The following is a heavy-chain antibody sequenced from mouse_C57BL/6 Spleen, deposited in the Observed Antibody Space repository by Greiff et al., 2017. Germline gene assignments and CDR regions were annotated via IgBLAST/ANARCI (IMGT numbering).Heavy chain of an antibody. Sequence: VQLKQSGPELVKPGASVKISCKASGYSFTDYNMNWVKQSNGKSLEWIGVINPNYGTTSYNQKFKGKATLTVDQSSSTAYMQLNSLTSEDSAVYYCASLITTVVAHNYAMDYWGQGTSVTVSS. J-gene: IGHJ4*01. CDR3: ASLITTVVAHNYAMDY. CDR1: GYSFTDYN. D-gene: IGHD1-1*01. CDR2: INPNYGTT. V-gene: IGHV1-39*01.